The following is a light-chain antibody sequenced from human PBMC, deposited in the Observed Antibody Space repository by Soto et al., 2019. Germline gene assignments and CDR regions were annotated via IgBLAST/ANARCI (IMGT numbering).Light chain of an antibody. CDR2: DVN. V-gene: IGLV2-11*01. CDR1: SSDVGGFNS. J-gene: IGLJ1*01. Sequence: QCALTQPRSVCGSPGQSVTISCTRTSSDVGGFNSVSWYQQYPGKAPKLMIYDVNKRPSGVPDRFSGSKSGSTASLTISGLQAEDEADYYCCSYAGSYSYAFATGTKVTVL. CDR3: CSYAGSYSYA.